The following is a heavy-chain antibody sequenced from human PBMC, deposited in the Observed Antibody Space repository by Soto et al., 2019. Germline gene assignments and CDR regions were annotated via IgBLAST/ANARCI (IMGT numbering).Heavy chain of an antibody. V-gene: IGHV5-10-1*01. CDR3: ARHPSPWEYRSSVERLYWFDP. J-gene: IGHJ5*02. D-gene: IGHD6-6*01. Sequence: PGESLKISCKGSGYSFTSYWISWVRQMPGKGLEWMGRIDPSDSYTNYSPSFQGHVTISADKSISTAYLQWSSLKASDTAMYYCARHPSPWEYRSSVERLYWFDPWGQGTLVTVSS. CDR1: GYSFTSYW. CDR2: IDPSDSYT.